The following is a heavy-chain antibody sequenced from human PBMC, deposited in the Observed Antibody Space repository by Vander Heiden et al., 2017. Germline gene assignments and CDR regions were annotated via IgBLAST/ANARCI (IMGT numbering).Heavy chain of an antibody. CDR3: ARDPFTYYYDSSDYDGAFDI. CDR1: GFTFSSYG. Sequence: QVQLVESGGGVVQPGRSLRLSCAASGFTFSSYGMHWVRQAPGKGLEWVAVIWYDGSNKYYADSVKGRFTISRDNSKNTLYLQMNSLRAEDTAVYYCARDPFTYYYDSSDYDGAFDIWGQGTMVTVSS. D-gene: IGHD3-22*01. CDR2: IWYDGSNK. J-gene: IGHJ3*02. V-gene: IGHV3-33*01.